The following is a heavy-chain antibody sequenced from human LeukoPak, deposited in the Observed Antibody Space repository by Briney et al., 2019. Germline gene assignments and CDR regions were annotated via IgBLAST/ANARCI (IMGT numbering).Heavy chain of an antibody. V-gene: IGHV1-2*02. CDR2: INPNSGDT. CDR1: GYTFTVYY. J-gene: IGHJ4*02. CDR3: ARDSGSGWQY. Sequence: ASVTVSYKASGYTFTVYYMHWVRQAPGQGLEWMGWINPNSGDTNYAQKFQGTVTMTRDTSISTAYMELSRLRSDDTAVYYCARDSGSGWQYWGQGTLVTVSS. D-gene: IGHD6-19*01.